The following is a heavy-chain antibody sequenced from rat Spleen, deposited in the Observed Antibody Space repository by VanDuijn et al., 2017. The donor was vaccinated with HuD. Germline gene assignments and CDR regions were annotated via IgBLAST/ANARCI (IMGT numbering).Heavy chain of an antibody. CDR1: DYSITSSYR. J-gene: IGHJ3*01. V-gene: IGHV3-3*01. Sequence: EVQLQESGPGLVKPSQSLSLTCSVTDYSITSSYRWNWIRKFPGNKLEWMGYINSAGSTNYNPSLKSRISITRDTSRNQFFLQVNSVTTEDTATYYCAAGRYNWNWFAYWGQGTLVTVSS. CDR3: AAGRYNWNWFAY. D-gene: IGHD1-5*01. CDR2: INSAGST.